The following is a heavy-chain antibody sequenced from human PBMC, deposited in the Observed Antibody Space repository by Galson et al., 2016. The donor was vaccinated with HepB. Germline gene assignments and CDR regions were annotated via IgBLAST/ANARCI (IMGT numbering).Heavy chain of an antibody. J-gene: IGHJ6*02. V-gene: IGHV4-34*01. CDR1: GDSFSSYY. Sequence: ETLSLTCSVYGDSFSSYYWSWIRQTPGKGLAWIGEINYYGSTNYDPSLKSRVTISVDTSKNQISLKLNSVSATDTAVYYCARLSAGGTNGVDVWGQGTTVIVSS. CDR3: ARLSAGGTNGVDV. CDR2: INYYGST. D-gene: IGHD1-1*01.